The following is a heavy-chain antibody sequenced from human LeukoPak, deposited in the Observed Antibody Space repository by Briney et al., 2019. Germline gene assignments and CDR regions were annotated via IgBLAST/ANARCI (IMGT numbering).Heavy chain of an antibody. CDR1: GFTFSSYA. CDR2: ISGSGGST. V-gene: IGHV3-23*01. Sequence: GGSLRLSCAASGFTFSSYAMSWVRQAPGKGLEWVSAISGSGGSTYYADSVKGRFIISRDNSKNTLYLQMNSLRAEDTAVYYCAKGGRRDGYNEWGQGTLVTVSS. CDR3: AKGGRRDGYNE. D-gene: IGHD5-24*01. J-gene: IGHJ4*02.